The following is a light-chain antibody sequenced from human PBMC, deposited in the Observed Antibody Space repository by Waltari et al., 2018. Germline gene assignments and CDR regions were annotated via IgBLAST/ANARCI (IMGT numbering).Light chain of an antibody. CDR3: QQRGSWPSA. CDR1: QSVGSY. V-gene: IGKV3-11*01. CDR2: QAS. Sequence: EIVLTQSPAPLSLSPGERVTLSCSASQSVGSYLTWYQQQPVQAPRLLLHQASTRAAGIAARFSGSGSGTDFTLTIRSLEPEDFAGYYCQQRGSWPSAFGGGTKVEIK. J-gene: IGKJ4*01.